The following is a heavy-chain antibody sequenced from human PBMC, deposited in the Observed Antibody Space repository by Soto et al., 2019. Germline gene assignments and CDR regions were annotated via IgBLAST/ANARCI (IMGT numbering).Heavy chain of an antibody. CDR3: ARTSYYDSSGLYGGYFDY. CDR2: IYYSGST. V-gene: IGHV4-30-4*01. J-gene: IGHJ4*02. CDR1: GGSIRSGDYY. D-gene: IGHD3-22*01. Sequence: TLSLTCTVSGGSIRSGDYYWSWIRQPPGKGLEWIGYIYYSGSTYYNPSLMSRVTISVDTSKNRFSLKLRSVTAADTAVYYCARTSYYDSSGLYGGYFDYWGQGTLVTVSS.